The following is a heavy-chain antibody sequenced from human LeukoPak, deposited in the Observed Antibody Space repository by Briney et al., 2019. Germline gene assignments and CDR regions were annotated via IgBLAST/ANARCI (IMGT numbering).Heavy chain of an antibody. V-gene: IGHV4-59*08. Sequence: PSETLSLTCTVSGGSISSYYWSWIRRPPGKGLEWLGYIYYSGDTNYNPSLKSRVTISVDTSKNQFSLKLSSVTAADTAVYYCARLWGPFGGNSETDAFDIWGQGTMVTVSS. CDR1: GGSISSYY. J-gene: IGHJ3*02. D-gene: IGHD4-23*01. CDR2: IYYSGDT. CDR3: ARLWGPFGGNSETDAFDI.